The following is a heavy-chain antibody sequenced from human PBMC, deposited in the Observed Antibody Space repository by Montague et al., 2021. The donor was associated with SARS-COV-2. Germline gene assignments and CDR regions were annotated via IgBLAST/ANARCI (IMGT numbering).Heavy chain of an antibody. Sequence: SETLSLTCAVYGGSISSYYWSWIRQPPGKGLEWIGYIYYSGSTNYNPSLKSRVTISLDTSKNQFSLKLNSVTAADTAVYYCARGSYGPDALDIWGQGTMVTVSS. CDR2: IYYSGST. V-gene: IGHV4-59*01. CDR1: GGSISSYY. D-gene: IGHD5-18*01. CDR3: ARGSYGPDALDI. J-gene: IGHJ3*02.